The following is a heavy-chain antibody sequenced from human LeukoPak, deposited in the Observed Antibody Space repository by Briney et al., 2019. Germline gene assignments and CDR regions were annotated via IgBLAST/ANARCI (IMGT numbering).Heavy chain of an antibody. D-gene: IGHD5-18*01. CDR1: GYTFTSYG. J-gene: IGHJ4*02. V-gene: IGHV1-18*01. CDR3: ARVRGIIQLGQIRFDY. CDR2: ISAYNGNT. Sequence: ASVKVSCKASGYTFTSYGISWVRQAPGQGLEWMGWISAYNGNTNYAQKFQGRVTMTTDTSTSTAYMELRSLRSDDTAVYYCARVRGIIQLGQIRFDYWGQGTLVTVSS.